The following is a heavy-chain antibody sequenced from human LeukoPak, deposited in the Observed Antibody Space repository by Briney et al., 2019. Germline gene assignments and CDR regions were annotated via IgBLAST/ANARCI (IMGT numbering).Heavy chain of an antibody. D-gene: IGHD5-18*01. J-gene: IGHJ6*03. V-gene: IGHV3-30*01. Sequence: GGSLRLSCAASGFTFSDYAIHWVRQAPGKGLEWVAVISYDGSNEYYADSVEGRFTISRDNSKNTLYLQMNSLRAEDTAIYYCARANTGMVRGYYYYMDIWGKGTTVTVSS. CDR1: GFTFSDYA. CDR3: ARANTGMVRGYYYYMDI. CDR2: ISYDGSNE.